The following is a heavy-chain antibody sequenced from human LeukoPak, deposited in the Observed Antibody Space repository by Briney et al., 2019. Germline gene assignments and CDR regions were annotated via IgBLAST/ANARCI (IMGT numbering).Heavy chain of an antibody. D-gene: IGHD3-10*01. V-gene: IGHV4-39*07. J-gene: IGHJ5*02. CDR2: IYHSGST. CDR3: ARAYPGLWFGELFSP. CDR1: GGSISSGDYY. Sequence: PSETLSLTCTVSGGSISSGDYYWSWIRQPPGKGLEWIGEIYHSGSTNYNPSLKSRVTISVDKSKNQFSLKLSSVTAADTAVYYCARAYPGLWFGELFSPWGQGTLVTVSS.